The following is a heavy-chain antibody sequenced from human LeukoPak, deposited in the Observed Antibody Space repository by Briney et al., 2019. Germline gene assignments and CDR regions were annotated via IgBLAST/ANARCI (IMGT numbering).Heavy chain of an antibody. V-gene: IGHV3-7*05. CDR1: GFTCRNYW. CDR3: ARVRGRSTNSDFDL. Sequence: GGSLRLSCGASGFTCRNYWMSWVRQAPGKGLERVAHTSQDESEEDYVDSVKGRFTISRDNAKNSLYLQMNSLRAEDTAVYYCARVRGRSTNSDFDLWGPGTLVTVSS. CDR2: TSQDESEE. D-gene: IGHD1-1*01. J-gene: IGHJ4*02.